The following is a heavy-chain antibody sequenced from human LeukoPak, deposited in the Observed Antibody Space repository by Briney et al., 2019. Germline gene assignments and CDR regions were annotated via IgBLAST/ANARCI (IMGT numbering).Heavy chain of an antibody. J-gene: IGHJ5*02. V-gene: IGHV3-53*01. Sequence: GGSLRLSCAGSGFTASSNYMSWVRQAPGKGLEWVSVIYSGGGTYYADSVKGRFTISRDNSKNTLYLQMNSLRGEDTAVYYCARGITPNWFDPWGQGTLVTVSS. D-gene: IGHD2-15*01. CDR2: IYSGGGT. CDR3: ARGITPNWFDP. CDR1: GFTASSNY.